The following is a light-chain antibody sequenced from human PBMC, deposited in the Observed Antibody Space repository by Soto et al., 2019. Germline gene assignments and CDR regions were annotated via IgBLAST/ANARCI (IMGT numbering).Light chain of an antibody. CDR2: GAS. Sequence: EIVMTQSPATLSVSPGERVTLSCRASQSVRSNLAWCQQKPDQAPRLLIYGASTRATGLPARFSGSGCGTDFTLTISSLHSEDFAVYYCQQYNTWPPITFGQGTRLEIK. V-gene: IGKV3-15*01. CDR1: QSVRSN. CDR3: QQYNTWPPIT. J-gene: IGKJ5*01.